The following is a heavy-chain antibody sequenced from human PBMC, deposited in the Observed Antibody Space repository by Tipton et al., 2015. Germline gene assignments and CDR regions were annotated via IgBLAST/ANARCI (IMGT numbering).Heavy chain of an antibody. J-gene: IGHJ6*02. V-gene: IGHV4-61*01. Sequence: TLSLTCTVSGGSVSSGSYYRSWIRQPPGKGLEWIGYISFSDTTHSNPSLKSRITISLNTSKNQFSLKMSSVTAADTAVYFCARDLEHGMDVWGQGTTVTVSS. CDR2: ISFSDTT. CDR3: ARDLEHGMDV. CDR1: GGSVSSGSYY.